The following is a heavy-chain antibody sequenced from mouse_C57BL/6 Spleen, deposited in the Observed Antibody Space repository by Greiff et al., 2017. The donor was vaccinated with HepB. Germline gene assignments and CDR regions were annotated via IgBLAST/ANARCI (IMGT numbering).Heavy chain of an antibody. Sequence: EVQVVESGGGLVKPGGSLKLSCAASGFTFSDYGMHWVRQAPEKGLEWVAYISSGSSTIYYAETVKGRFTISRDNAKTTLFLQMTSLRSEDTAMYYCARNYEAHFDYWGQGTTLTVSS. V-gene: IGHV5-17*01. CDR2: ISSGSSTI. CDR3: ARNYEAHFDY. D-gene: IGHD2-4*01. J-gene: IGHJ2*01. CDR1: GFTFSDYG.